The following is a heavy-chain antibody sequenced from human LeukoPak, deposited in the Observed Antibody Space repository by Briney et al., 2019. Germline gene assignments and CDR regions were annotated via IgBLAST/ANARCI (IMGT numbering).Heavy chain of an antibody. Sequence: GASVKVSCKASGYTFTSYDINWVRQDTGHGLEWMGWMNPNSGNTGYAQKFQGRVTMARNTSISTAYMELSSLRSEDTAVYYCAREPTYYYDSSGYEGSDYWGQGTLVTVSS. CDR3: AREPTYYYDSSGYEGSDY. D-gene: IGHD3-22*01. CDR1: GYTFTSYD. CDR2: MNPNSGNT. J-gene: IGHJ4*02. V-gene: IGHV1-8*01.